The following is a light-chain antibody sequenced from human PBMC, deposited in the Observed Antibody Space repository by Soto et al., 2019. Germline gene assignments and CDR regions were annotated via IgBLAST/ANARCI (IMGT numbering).Light chain of an antibody. J-gene: IGLJ1*01. Sequence: QSALTQPPSASGSLGQSVAISCTGTSSDVGATDYVSWYQHHSGKAPKLLLYEVNKRPSGVPDRFSGSKSGNTASLIVSVLQADDEADYYCISHAGTSNVLGTGTKVTVL. V-gene: IGLV2-8*01. CDR3: ISHAGTSNV. CDR2: EVN. CDR1: SSDVGATDY.